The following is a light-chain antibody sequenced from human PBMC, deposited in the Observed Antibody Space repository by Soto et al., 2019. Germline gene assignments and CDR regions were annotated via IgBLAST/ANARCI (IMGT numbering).Light chain of an antibody. CDR3: TSYVGNDIWV. Sequence: QSALTQPPSASGSPGQSGTISCTGSSSDVGAYKYVSWYQQYPGKAPKLMIYEVTKRPSGVPDRFSGSKSGNTASLTVSGLQDEDEADYYCTSYVGNDIWVFGGGTKLTVL. J-gene: IGLJ3*02. CDR2: EVT. CDR1: SSDVGAYKY. V-gene: IGLV2-8*01.